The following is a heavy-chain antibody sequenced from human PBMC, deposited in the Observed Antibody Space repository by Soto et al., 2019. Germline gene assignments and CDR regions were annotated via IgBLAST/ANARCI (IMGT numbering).Heavy chain of an antibody. CDR3: TTSAGTLLSCGEFITAPFDH. V-gene: IGHV3-15*07. J-gene: IGHJ4*02. Sequence: EVQLVDSGGGLVKPGGSLRLSCAVSGFTFRNAWMNWVRQAPGKGLEWVGRIKSKRDGGTTDYAAPVRGRFTISRDDSKSTLYLQMNNVKIEDTAIYFCTTSAGTLLSCGEFITAPFDHWGQGTLVTVSS. CDR2: IKSKRDGGTT. D-gene: IGHD3-10*01. CDR1: GFTFRNAW.